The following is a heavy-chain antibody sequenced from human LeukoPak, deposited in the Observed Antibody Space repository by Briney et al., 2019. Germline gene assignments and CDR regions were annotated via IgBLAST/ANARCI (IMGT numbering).Heavy chain of an antibody. CDR2: MNPNSGTT. V-gene: IGHV1-8*02. Sequence: ASVKVSCKASGYTFINYDRSWVRQAAGQGLEWMGWMNPNSGTTGYAQKFQGRVSMTRNTSIRTAYVGLSRLRSEDTAVNYCARGRGYPTAFDIWGQGTLVTVSS. D-gene: IGHD6-25*01. CDR3: ARGRGYPTAFDI. CDR1: GYTFINYD. J-gene: IGHJ3*02.